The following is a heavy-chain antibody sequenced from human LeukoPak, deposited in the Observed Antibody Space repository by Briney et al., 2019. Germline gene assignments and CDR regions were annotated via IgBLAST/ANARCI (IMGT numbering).Heavy chain of an antibody. CDR2: ITYSSSTI. V-gene: IGHV3-48*02. CDR1: GFIFSSYS. CDR3: ARMSSGYYLIDY. Sequence: GGSLRLSCAASGFIFSSYSMNWVRQAPGKGLEWVSYITYSSSTIYYADSVKGRFTISRDNAKNSLYLQMNSLRDEDTAIYYCARMSSGYYLIDYWGQGTLVTVSS. J-gene: IGHJ4*02. D-gene: IGHD3-22*01.